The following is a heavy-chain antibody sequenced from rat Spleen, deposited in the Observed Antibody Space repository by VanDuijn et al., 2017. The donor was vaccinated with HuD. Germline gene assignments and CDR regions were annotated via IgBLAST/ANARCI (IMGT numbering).Heavy chain of an antibody. CDR1: GFTFSDYN. V-gene: IGHV5S10*01. J-gene: IGHJ3*01. CDR3: ARREAAISLVDY. D-gene: IGHD1-2*01. CDR2: IIYDGSRT. Sequence: EVQLVESGGGLVQPGRSLKLSCAASGFTFSDYNMAWVRQAPKKGLEWVATIIYDGSRTYYRDSVKGRFTISRDNAKSTLYLQMDSLRSEDTATYYCARREAAISLVDYWGQGTLVTVSS.